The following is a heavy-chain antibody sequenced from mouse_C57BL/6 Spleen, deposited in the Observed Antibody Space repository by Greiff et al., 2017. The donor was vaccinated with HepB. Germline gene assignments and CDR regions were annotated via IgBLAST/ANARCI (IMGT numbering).Heavy chain of an antibody. J-gene: IGHJ4*01. D-gene: IGHD1-1*01. CDR1: GFSLTSYG. CDR3: ARHDTTVVAGAMDY. CDR2: IWSDGST. Sequence: VKRVESGPGLVAPSQSLSITCTVSGFSLTSYGVHWVRQPPGKGLEWLVVIWSDGSTTYNSALKSRLSISKDNSKSQVFLKMNSLQTDDTAMYYGARHDTTVVAGAMDYWGQGTSVTVSS. V-gene: IGHV2-6-1*01.